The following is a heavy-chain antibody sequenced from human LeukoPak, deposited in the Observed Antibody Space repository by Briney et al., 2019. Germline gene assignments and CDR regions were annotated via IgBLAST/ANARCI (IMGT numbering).Heavy chain of an antibody. Sequence: GASVKVSCKASGYTFTSYGISWVRQAPGQGLEWMGWISAYNGNTNYAQKLQGRVTMTTDTSTSTAYMELRSLRSDDTAVHYCARDSTWFGELSSFDYWGQGTLVTVSS. CDR2: ISAYNGNT. CDR1: GYTFTSYG. J-gene: IGHJ4*02. CDR3: ARDSTWFGELSSFDY. D-gene: IGHD3-10*01. V-gene: IGHV1-18*01.